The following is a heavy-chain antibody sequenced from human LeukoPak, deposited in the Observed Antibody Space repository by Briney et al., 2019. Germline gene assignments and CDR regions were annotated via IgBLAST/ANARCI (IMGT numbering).Heavy chain of an antibody. CDR2: INTEGSST. Sequence: PGGSLRLSCAASGFTFSSYWMHWVRQAPGKGLVWVSRINTEGSSTSYADSVKGRFTISRDNAKNTLYLQMNSLRAEDTAVYYCARDMTRYYYYMDVWGKGTTVTVSS. D-gene: IGHD3-16*01. J-gene: IGHJ6*03. CDR1: GFTFSSYW. CDR3: ARDMTRYYYYMDV. V-gene: IGHV3-74*01.